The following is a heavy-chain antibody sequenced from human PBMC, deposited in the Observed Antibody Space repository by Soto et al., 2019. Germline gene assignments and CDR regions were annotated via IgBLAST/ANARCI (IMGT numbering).Heavy chain of an antibody. CDR3: AKTYLKGIAAAENYFDY. CDR1: GFTFSSYA. D-gene: IGHD6-13*01. Sequence: GGSLRLSCAASGFTFSSYAMSWVRQAPGKGLEWVSAISGSGGSTYYADSVKGRFTISRDNSKNTLYLQMNSLRAEDTAVYYCAKTYLKGIAAAENYFDYWGQGTLVTVSS. CDR2: ISGSGGST. V-gene: IGHV3-23*01. J-gene: IGHJ4*02.